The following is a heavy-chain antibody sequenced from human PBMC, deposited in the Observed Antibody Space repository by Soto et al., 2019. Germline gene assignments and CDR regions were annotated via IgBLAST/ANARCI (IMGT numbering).Heavy chain of an antibody. CDR2: INTDGSST. Sequence: PGGSLRLSCPASGFTFSNYWMHWVRQAPGKGLVWVSHINTDGSSTNYADSVKGRFTISRDNAKNTLYLQMNSLRAEDTAFYYCARNSAGFDYWGQGTLVTVSS. J-gene: IGHJ4*02. CDR1: GFTFSNYW. V-gene: IGHV3-74*01. D-gene: IGHD6-13*01. CDR3: ARNSAGFDY.